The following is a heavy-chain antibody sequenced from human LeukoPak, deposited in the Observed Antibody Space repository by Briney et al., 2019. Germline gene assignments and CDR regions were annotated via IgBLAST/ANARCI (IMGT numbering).Heavy chain of an antibody. CDR1: GYTFTSYG. CDR3: ARDAGHRYCSSTSCYTDSDYYYYMDV. Sequence: ASVKVSCKASGYTFTSYGISWVRQAPGQGLEWMGWISAYNGNTNYAQKLQGRVTMTTDTSTSTAYMELRSLRSEDTAVYYCARDAGHRYCSSTSCYTDSDYYYYMDVWGKGTTVTVSS. V-gene: IGHV1-18*01. CDR2: ISAYNGNT. D-gene: IGHD2-2*02. J-gene: IGHJ6*03.